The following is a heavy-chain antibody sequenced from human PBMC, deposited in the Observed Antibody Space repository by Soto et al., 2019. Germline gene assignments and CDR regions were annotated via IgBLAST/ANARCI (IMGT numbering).Heavy chain of an antibody. V-gene: IGHV4-61*01. D-gene: IGHD6-19*01. CDR2: IYYSGNT. Sequence: QVQLQESGPGLVKPSETLSLTCTVSGGSVSSGNYYWTWIRQPPGKGLEWIGYIYYSGNTNYNPSLKSRVTISVDTSKNQFSLKLTSMTAADAAVYYCARYSSAWYLLDYWGQGTLVTVSS. CDR1: GGSVSSGNYY. J-gene: IGHJ4*02. CDR3: ARYSSAWYLLDY.